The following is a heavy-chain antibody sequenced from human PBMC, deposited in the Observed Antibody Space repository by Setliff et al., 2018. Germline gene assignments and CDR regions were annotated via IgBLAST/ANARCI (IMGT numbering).Heavy chain of an antibody. CDR1: GFTFSSYA. Sequence: PGGSLRLSCAASGFTFSSYAMHWVRQAPGKGLEYVSAISSNGGSTYYADSVKGRFTISRGNSKNTLYLQMGSLRAEDMAVYYCARDGDSSGWYAGGEFDYWGQGTLVTVSS. CDR3: ARDGDSSGWYAGGEFDY. D-gene: IGHD6-19*01. CDR2: ISSNGGST. V-gene: IGHV3-64*02. J-gene: IGHJ4*02.